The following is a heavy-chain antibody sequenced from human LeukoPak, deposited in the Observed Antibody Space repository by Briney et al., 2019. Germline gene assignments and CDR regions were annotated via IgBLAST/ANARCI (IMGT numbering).Heavy chain of an antibody. CDR2: ISSSSSYI. CDR1: GFTFSSYS. J-gene: IGHJ4*02. V-gene: IGHV3-21*01. Sequence: GGSLRLSCAASGFTFSSYSMNWVRQAPGKGPEWVSSISSSSSYIYYADSVKGRFTISRDNAKNSLYLQMNSLRAEDTAVYYCAKGHGNGYTLDYWGQGTLVTVSS. D-gene: IGHD5-18*01. CDR3: AKGHGNGYTLDY.